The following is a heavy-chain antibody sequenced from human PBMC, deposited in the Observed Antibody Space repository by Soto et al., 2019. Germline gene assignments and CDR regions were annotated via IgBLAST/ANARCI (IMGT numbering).Heavy chain of an antibody. CDR1: GGTIKSGGYY. V-gene: IGHV4-31*03. Sequence: PSGTLYITSSVSGGTIKSGGYYGSWIRQHPGKGLEWIGSISDRGTAYYNPSLRSRISISIHTSKNQFSLKVRSVTAADAAVFYCARGRTFYAPWGQGTLVTVSS. D-gene: IGHD2-2*01. J-gene: IGHJ5*02. CDR2: ISDRGTA. CDR3: ARGRTFYAP.